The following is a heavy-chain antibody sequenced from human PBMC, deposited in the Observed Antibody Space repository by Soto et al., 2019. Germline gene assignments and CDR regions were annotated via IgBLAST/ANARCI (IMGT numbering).Heavy chain of an antibody. J-gene: IGHJ5*02. Sequence: ETLSLTCAISGDSVSSNSASWNWIRQSPSRGLEWLGRTYYRSKWYNDYAVSVKSRITINPDTSKNQFSLQLNSVTPEDTAVYYCARVTSTTSWYGSGWFDPWGQGTLVTVSS. CDR3: ARVTSTTSWYGSGWFDP. CDR1: GDSVSSNSAS. D-gene: IGHD2-2*01. CDR2: TYYRSKWYN. V-gene: IGHV6-1*01.